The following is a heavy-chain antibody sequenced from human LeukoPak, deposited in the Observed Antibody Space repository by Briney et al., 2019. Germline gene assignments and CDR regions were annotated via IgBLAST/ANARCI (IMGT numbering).Heavy chain of an antibody. CDR2: INPNSGGT. V-gene: IGHV1-2*02. D-gene: IGHD6-13*01. J-gene: IGHJ4*02. CDR3: ARAERSSWYKNRFDY. CDR1: GYTFTGYY. Sequence: ASVKVSCKASGYTFTGYYMHWVRQAPGQGLEWMGWINPNSGGTNYAQKFQGRVTMTRDTSISTAYMELSRLRSDDTAVYYCARAERSSWYKNRFDYWGQGTLVTVSS.